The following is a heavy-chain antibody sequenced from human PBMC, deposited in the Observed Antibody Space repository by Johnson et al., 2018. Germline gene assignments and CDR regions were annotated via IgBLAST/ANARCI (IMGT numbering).Heavy chain of an antibody. V-gene: IGHV4-4*08. J-gene: IGHJ4*02. CDR1: SNSFTNFY. Sequence: QVQLQESGPGLVKPSETLSLLCSIPSNSFTNFYWNWIRQPPGKGLEWIGSIYHSGTTNYSPSLKGRVMISLDTSKSQFSLKLNSVTATDTAVYFCARGTVPHTLYDYYVDSWGKGTLVAIS. CDR3: ARGTVPHTLYDYYVDS. CDR2: IYHSGTT. D-gene: IGHD3-3*01.